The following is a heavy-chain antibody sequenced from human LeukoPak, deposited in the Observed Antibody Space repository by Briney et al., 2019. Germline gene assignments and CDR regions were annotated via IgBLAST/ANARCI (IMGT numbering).Heavy chain of an antibody. J-gene: IGHJ6*02. D-gene: IGHD2-2*01. CDR1: GFRFSGYD. CDR2: ISSSGSSK. CDR3: ARDGYDCGNTSCRTNYSFSFMDV. V-gene: IGHV3-48*03. Sequence: PGGSLRLSCAASGFRFSGYDMNWVRQAPGRGLEWVSHISSSGSSKYYADSVKGRFTISRDNAKKSLYLQMNNLRAEDTALYYCARDGYDCGNTSCRTNYSFSFMDVWGQGTTVTVSS.